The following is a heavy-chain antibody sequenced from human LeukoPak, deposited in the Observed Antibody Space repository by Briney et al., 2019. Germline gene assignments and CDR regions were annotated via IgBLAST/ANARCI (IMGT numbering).Heavy chain of an antibody. J-gene: IGHJ3*02. D-gene: IGHD3-3*01. CDR2: INTDGSST. V-gene: IGHV3-74*01. Sequence: GGSLRLSCAASGFTFSSFWMNWVRQGPGNGLVWVSRINTDGSSTTYADSVKGRFTISRDNAKNTLDLQMNSLRAEDSAVYYCARGRSGAFEIWGRGTLVTISS. CDR3: ARGRSGAFEI. CDR1: GFTFSSFW.